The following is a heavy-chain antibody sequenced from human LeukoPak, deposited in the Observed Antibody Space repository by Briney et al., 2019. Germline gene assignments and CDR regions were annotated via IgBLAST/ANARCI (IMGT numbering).Heavy chain of an antibody. Sequence: PGGSLRLSCAASGFTFSSYSMNWVRQAPGKGLEWVSGIIPSGHTTYYADSVRGRFTISRDNSKNTLYLQMNSLRAEDTAVYYCAKVQYYDIPSWGQGTLVTVSS. V-gene: IGHV3-23*01. CDR1: GFTFSSYS. D-gene: IGHD3-22*01. CDR2: IIPSGHTT. CDR3: AKVQYYDIPS. J-gene: IGHJ5*02.